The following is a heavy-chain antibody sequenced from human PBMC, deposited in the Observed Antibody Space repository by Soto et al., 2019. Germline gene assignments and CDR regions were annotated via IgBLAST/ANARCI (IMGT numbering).Heavy chain of an antibody. CDR1: GFVYSQYA. D-gene: IGHD3-16*01. V-gene: IGHV3-33*01. CDR3: VRGIRSQYVSIWLDWHIDL. Sequence: VQLVESGGGVVQPGRSLRLSCEASGFVYSQYAMHWVRQAPGKGPEWVALIWNDGRQKNYVDSVKGRFTIARDNSKYTLNIQMKSLRADDTAMYFCVRGIRSQYVSIWLDWHIDLWGLSTLVTVS. CDR2: IWNDGRQK. J-gene: IGHJ2*01.